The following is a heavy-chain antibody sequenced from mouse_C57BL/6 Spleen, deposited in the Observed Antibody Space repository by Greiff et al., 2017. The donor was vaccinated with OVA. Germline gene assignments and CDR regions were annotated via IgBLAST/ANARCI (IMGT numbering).Heavy chain of an antibody. CDR1: GFSLTSYG. CDR2: IWSGGST. Sequence: VKVVESGPGLVQPSQSLSITCTVSGFSLTSYGVHWVRQSPGKGLEWLGVIWSGGSTDYNAAFISRLSISKDNSKSQVFFKMNSLQADDTAIYYCARNWGLRLHFDYWGQGTTLTVSS. CDR3: ARNWGLRLHFDY. D-gene: IGHD2-4*01. J-gene: IGHJ2*01. V-gene: IGHV2-2*01.